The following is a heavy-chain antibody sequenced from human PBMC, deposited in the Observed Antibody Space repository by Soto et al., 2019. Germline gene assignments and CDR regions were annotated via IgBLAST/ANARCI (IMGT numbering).Heavy chain of an antibody. V-gene: IGHV3-23*01. D-gene: IGHD3-10*01. J-gene: IGHJ4*02. CDR1: GFPFSSFA. Sequence: LXXSCTSGGFPFSSFAMSWVRQAPGKGLEWVSLISGSGGVTYYADSVKGRFTISRDNSKNTVYLQMNSLRAEDTAVYYCAKDGRGVVRARYVHFDYWGQGTLVTVYS. CDR2: ISGSGGVT. CDR3: AKDGRGVVRARYVHFDY.